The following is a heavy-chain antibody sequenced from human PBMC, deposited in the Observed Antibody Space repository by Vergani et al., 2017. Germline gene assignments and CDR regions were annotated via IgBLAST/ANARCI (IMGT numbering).Heavy chain of an antibody. CDR3: ARHGGGIAVAGSGLDY. V-gene: IGHV4-39*01. CDR2: IYYSGST. J-gene: IGHJ4*02. CDR1: GGSISSSSYY. Sequence: QLQLQESGPGLVKPSETLSLTCTVSGGSISSSSYYWGWIRQPPGKGLEWIGSIYYSGSTYYNPSLKSRVTISVDTYKNQFSLKLSSVTAADTAVYYCARHGGGIAVAGSGLDYWGQGTLVTVSS. D-gene: IGHD6-19*01.